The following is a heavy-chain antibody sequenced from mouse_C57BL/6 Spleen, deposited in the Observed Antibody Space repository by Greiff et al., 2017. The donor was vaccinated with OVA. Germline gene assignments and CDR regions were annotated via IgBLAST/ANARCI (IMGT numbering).Heavy chain of an antibody. CDR2: IYPGSGST. D-gene: IGHD4-1*01. J-gene: IGHJ2*01. V-gene: IGHV1-55*01. CDR3: ARRNWENFDY. CDR1: GYTFTSYW. Sequence: VQLQQPGAELVKPGASVKMSCKASGYTFTSYWITWVKQRPGQGLAWIGDIYPGSGSTNYNEKFKSKATLTVDTSSSTADMQLSSLTSEDSAIDYCARRNWENFDYWGQGTTLTVSS.